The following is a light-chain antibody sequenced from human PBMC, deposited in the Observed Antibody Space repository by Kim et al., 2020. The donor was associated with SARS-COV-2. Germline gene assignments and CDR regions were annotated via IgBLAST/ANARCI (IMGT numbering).Light chain of an antibody. CDR1: QSVSSSY. CDR2: GAS. CDR3: QQYGSSPIT. J-gene: IGKJ5*01. V-gene: IGKV3-20*01. Sequence: EIVLTQSPGTLSLSPGERATLSCRASQSVSSSYLAWYQQKPGQAPRLLIDGASSRATGIPDRFSDSGSGTDFTLTISRLEPEDFAVYYCQQYGSSPITSGQGTRLEIK.